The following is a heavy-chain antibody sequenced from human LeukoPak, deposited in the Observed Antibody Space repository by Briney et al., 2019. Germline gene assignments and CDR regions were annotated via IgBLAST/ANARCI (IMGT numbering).Heavy chain of an antibody. CDR3: AKDGQWSLDH. CDR1: GFTFSTNG. D-gene: IGHD2-15*01. Sequence: PGGSLRLSCAASGFTFSTNGIHWVRQAPGKGLEWVTYIRKDGSDKWYAKSVKGRFTISRDNSKNTVILQMNSLRPEDTALYYCAKDGQWSLDHWGQGALVTVSS. CDR2: IRKDGSDK. J-gene: IGHJ5*02. V-gene: IGHV3-30*02.